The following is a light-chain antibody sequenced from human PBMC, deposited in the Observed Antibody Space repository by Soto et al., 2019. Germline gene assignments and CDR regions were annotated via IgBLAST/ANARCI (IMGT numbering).Light chain of an antibody. CDR3: SSYTSSHTYV. V-gene: IGLV2-14*01. CDR1: SSDVGGYNY. J-gene: IGLJ1*01. Sequence: QSVLTQPASVSGSPGQSPTISCTGTSSDVGGYNYVAWYQQHPGKAPKLIIYDVINRPSGVSNRFSGSKSGNTASLTISGLQAEDEADYYCSSYTSSHTYVFGSGTKVTVL. CDR2: DVI.